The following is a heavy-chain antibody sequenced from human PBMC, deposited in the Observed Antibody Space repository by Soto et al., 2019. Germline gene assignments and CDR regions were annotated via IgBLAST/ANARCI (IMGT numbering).Heavy chain of an antibody. D-gene: IGHD2-15*01. CDR2: INHSGST. CDR3: ARGRGYCSGGSCYSGYNFDY. CDR1: GGSFSGYY. V-gene: IGHV4-34*01. Sequence: SETLSLTCAVYGGSFSGYYWSWIRQPPGKGLEWIGEINHSGSTNYNPSLKSRVTISVDTSKNQFSLKLSSVTAADTAVYYCARGRGYCSGGSCYSGYNFDYWGQGTLVTVSS. J-gene: IGHJ4*02.